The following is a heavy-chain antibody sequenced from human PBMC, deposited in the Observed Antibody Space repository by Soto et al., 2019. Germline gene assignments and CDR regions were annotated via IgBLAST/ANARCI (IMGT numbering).Heavy chain of an antibody. CDR1: GYTFTSYD. CDR2: MNPNSGNT. J-gene: IGHJ5*02. CDR3: ARGPNHDFWSGLTGGFDP. Sequence: ASVKVSCKASGYTFTSYDINWVRQATGQGLEWMGWMNPNSGNTGYAQKFQGRVTMTRNTSISTAYMELSSLRSEDTAVYYCARGPNHDFWSGLTGGFDPWGQGTLVTVSS. D-gene: IGHD3-3*01. V-gene: IGHV1-8*01.